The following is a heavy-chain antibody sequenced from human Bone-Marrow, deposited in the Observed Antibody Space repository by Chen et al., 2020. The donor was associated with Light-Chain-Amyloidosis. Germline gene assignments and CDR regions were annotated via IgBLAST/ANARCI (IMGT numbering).Heavy chain of an antibody. Sequence: QVQLQESGPGLVKPSQTLSLTCTVSGGSISSGGYYWSWIRQHPGKGLEWIGYIYYSGSTYYNPSLKSRVTMSIDMSKNQFTLQLTSVTAADTAFYYCARDVTRDYGEGYRGWFDPWGQGTQVIVST. D-gene: IGHD4-17*01. V-gene: IGHV4-31*03. CDR2: IYYSGST. CDR3: ARDVTRDYGEGYRGWFDP. CDR1: GGSISSGGYY. J-gene: IGHJ5*02.